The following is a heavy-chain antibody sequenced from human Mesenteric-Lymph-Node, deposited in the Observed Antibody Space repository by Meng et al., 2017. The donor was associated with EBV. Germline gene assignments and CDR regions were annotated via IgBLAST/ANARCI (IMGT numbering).Heavy chain of an antibody. CDR1: GGSMSSSNW. J-gene: IGHJ4*02. D-gene: IGHD5-24*01. CDR3: ARDVQMATI. Sequence: VLPQGVCPGRVKPSVTLYLPCGLSGGSMSSSNWLSWARQSPGKGLEWIGQIYHNGDTNYNPSLKSRVLISVDKSKNQFSLRLNSVTAADTAVYYCARDVQMATIWGQGTLVTVSS. V-gene: IGHV4-4*02. CDR2: IYHNGDT.